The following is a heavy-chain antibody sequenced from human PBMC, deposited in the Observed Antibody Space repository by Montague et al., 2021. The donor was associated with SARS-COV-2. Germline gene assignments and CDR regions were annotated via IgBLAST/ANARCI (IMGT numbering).Heavy chain of an antibody. CDR3: ARVGRQQLVRLSGMDV. V-gene: IGHV4-39*07. CDR2: IYYSGST. CDR1: GGSISSSSYY. Sequence: SETLSLTCTVSGGSISSSSYYWGWIRQPPGKGLEWIGSIYYSGSTYCNPSLKSRVTISVDTSKNQFSLKLSPVTAADTAVYYCARVGRQQLVRLSGMDVWGQGTTVTVSS. J-gene: IGHJ6*02. D-gene: IGHD6-13*01.